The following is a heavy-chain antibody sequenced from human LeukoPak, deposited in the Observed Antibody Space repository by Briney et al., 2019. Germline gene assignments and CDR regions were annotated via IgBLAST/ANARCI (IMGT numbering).Heavy chain of an antibody. CDR3: VREGQLWSDLDS. D-gene: IGHD5-24*01. J-gene: IGHJ4*02. CDR2: ISSGGSNT. CDR1: GFTFSSYT. V-gene: IGHV3-30*17. Sequence: PGGSLRLSCVGSGFTFSSYTMHWVRQAPGKGPQWVAVISSGGSNTFYADAVRGRFAISRDNSKSTVFLQMNSLRVEDTGVYFCVREGQLWSDLDSWGQGTLVTVSS.